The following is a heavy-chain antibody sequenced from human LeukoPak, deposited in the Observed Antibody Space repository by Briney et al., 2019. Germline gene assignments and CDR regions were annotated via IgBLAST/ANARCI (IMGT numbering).Heavy chain of an antibody. Sequence: GGSLRLSCAASGFTFSSYAMSWVRQAPGKGLEWVSGISGSGGSTYYADSVKGRFTISRDNSKNTLYLQMNSLRAEDTAVYYCAKDLHYYGSGSYSIYHDYWGQGTLVTVSS. CDR2: ISGSGGST. CDR3: AKDLHYYGSGSYSIYHDY. CDR1: GFTFSSYA. D-gene: IGHD3-10*01. J-gene: IGHJ4*02. V-gene: IGHV3-23*01.